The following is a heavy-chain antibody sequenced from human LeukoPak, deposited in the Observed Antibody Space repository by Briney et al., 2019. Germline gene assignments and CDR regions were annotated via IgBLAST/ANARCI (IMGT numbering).Heavy chain of an antibody. Sequence: SETLSLTCTVSGVSITSYYWSWIRQPPGKGLEWIGYIYYSGSTNYNPSLKSRVTISVDTSRNQFSLKLSSVTAADTAVYYCARRGANSGSYSHFDLWGRGTLVTVPS. J-gene: IGHJ2*01. CDR1: GVSITSYY. D-gene: IGHD1-26*01. CDR2: IYYSGST. V-gene: IGHV4-59*01. CDR3: ARRGANSGSYSHFDL.